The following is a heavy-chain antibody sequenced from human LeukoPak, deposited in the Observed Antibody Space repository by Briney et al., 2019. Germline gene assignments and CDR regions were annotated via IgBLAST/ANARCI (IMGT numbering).Heavy chain of an antibody. D-gene: IGHD3-9*01. CDR1: GYSFTAFY. J-gene: IGHJ4*02. V-gene: IGHV1-2*02. CDR2: INPKSGAT. CDR3: ARGDHYDVLTGFQTPSHLSDY. Sequence: ASVKVSCKASGYSFTAFYLHWVRQAPGHGLEWMGWINPKSGATKYAQKFQGRVTMTRDTSISTAYMELRSLRSDDTAVYYCARGDHYDVLTGFQTPSHLSDYWGQGTLVTVSS.